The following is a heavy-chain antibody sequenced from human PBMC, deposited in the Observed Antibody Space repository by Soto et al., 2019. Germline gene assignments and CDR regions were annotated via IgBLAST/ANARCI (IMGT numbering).Heavy chain of an antibody. CDR3: AKDPEVVVTAPDY. D-gene: IGHD2-21*02. J-gene: IGHJ4*02. Sequence: GGSLRLSCAASGFTFSSYAMNWVRQAPGKGLEWVSAISGSGGSTYYVDSVKGRFTISRDNPRNTLYLQMNSLIAEDTAVYYCAKDPEVVVTAPDYWGQGTLVTVSS. CDR2: ISGSGGST. V-gene: IGHV3-23*01. CDR1: GFTFSSYA.